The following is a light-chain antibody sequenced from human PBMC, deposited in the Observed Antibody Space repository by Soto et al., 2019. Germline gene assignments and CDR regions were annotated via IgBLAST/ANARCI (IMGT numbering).Light chain of an antibody. V-gene: IGKV3-20*01. CDR3: QQYGSSRYT. J-gene: IGKJ2*01. CDR2: GAS. Sequence: ETVLTQSPGTLSLSPGERATLSCRASQSVSSTWLAWYQQKPGQPPRLLIYGASSRASGIPDRFSGSGSGTEFTLTISRLEPEDFAVYYCQQYGSSRYTFGQGTKLEI. CDR1: QSVSSTW.